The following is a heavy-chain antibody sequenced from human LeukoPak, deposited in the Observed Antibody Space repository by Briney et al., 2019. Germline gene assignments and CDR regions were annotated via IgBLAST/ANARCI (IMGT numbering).Heavy chain of an antibody. Sequence: PSETLSLTCAVYGGSLSPYYWTWIRQPPGKGLEWIGYIYHTGTTRYNPSLNSRVTISVETPKNQFSLRLNSVTAADTATYYCARLDSGDHGNVPHWGQGTVVIVSS. D-gene: IGHD1-26*01. CDR1: GGSLSPYY. CDR3: ARLDSGDHGNVPH. V-gene: IGHV4-59*08. CDR2: IYHTGTT. J-gene: IGHJ1*01.